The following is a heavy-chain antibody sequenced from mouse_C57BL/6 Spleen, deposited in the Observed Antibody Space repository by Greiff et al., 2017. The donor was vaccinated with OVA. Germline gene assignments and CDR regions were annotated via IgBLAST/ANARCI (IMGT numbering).Heavy chain of an antibody. J-gene: IGHJ1*03. CDR3: ARPVVATRYFDV. D-gene: IGHD1-1*01. Sequence: VQLQQSGPELVKPGASVKISCKASGYTFTDYYMSWVKQSHGKSLEWIGDINPNNGGTSYNQKFKGKATLTVDKSSSTAYMRLRSLTSEDSAVYYCARPVVATRYFDVWGTGTTVTVSS. CDR2: INPNNGGT. V-gene: IGHV1-26*01. CDR1: GYTFTDYY.